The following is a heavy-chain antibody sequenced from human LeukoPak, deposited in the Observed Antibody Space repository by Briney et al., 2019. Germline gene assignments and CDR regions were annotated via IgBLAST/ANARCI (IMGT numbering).Heavy chain of an antibody. CDR3: ARGGYGGNSITDY. D-gene: IGHD4-23*01. J-gene: IGHJ4*02. CDR2: ISSSSSTI. V-gene: IGHV3-48*02. Sequence: QPGGSLRLSCAASGFTFSTYSMNWVRQAPGKGLEWVSLISSSSSTIYYADSVKGRFTISRDNAKNSLYLQMNSLRDEDTAVYYCARGGYGGNSITDYWGQATLVTVSS. CDR1: GFTFSTYS.